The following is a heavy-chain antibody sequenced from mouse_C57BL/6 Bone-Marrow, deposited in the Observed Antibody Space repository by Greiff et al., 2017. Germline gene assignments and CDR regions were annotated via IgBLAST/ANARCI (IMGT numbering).Heavy chain of an antibody. D-gene: IGHD1-1*01. V-gene: IGHV14-3*01. CDR1: GFNIKNTY. J-gene: IGHJ4*01. CDR2: IDPANGNT. Sequence: VQLQQSVAELVRPGASVKLSCTASGFNIKNTYMHWVKQRPEQGLEWIGRIDPANGNTKYAPKFQGKATITADTSSNTAYLQLSSLTSEDTAIYYWARPPGLRGRDYYAMDYWGQGTSVTVSS. CDR3: ARPPGLRGRDYYAMDY.